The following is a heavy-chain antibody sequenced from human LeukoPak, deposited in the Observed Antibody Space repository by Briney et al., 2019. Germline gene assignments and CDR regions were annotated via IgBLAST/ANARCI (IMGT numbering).Heavy chain of an antibody. CDR1: GFTFSTYW. CDR3: ARAEWSNWYFDL. D-gene: IGHD3-3*01. J-gene: IGHJ2*01. CDR2: IKQDGSEK. V-gene: IGHV3-7*03. Sequence: GGSLRLSCAASGFTFSTYWMHWVRQARGKGLEWVANIKQDGSEKYYVDSVKGRFTLSRDSAKNSLYLQMNSLRAEDTAVYYCARAEWSNWYFDLWGRGTLVTVSS.